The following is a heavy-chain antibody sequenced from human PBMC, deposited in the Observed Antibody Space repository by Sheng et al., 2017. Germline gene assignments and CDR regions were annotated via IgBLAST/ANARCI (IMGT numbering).Heavy chain of an antibody. V-gene: IGHV3-7*01. CDR2: IKQDGREE. CDR1: GFTFSSYW. CDR3: ARGALVRGIPYYFDF. J-gene: IGHJ4*02. D-gene: IGHD3-10*01. Sequence: VQLVESGGGLVRPGGSLRLSCAASGFTFSSYWMAWVRQAPGKGLEWVATIKQDGREEYYLDSVKGRSTVSRDYAKKSLFLQMNSLRVEDSAVYFCARGALVRGIPYYFDFWGLGTLVTVSS.